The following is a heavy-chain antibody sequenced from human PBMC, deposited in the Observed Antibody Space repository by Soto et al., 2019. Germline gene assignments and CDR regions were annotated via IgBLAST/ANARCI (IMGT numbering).Heavy chain of an antibody. V-gene: IGHV3-23*01. CDR3: AKASGIAADGTRANSRSDY. Sequence: SLRLSCAASGFTFSSYAMSWVRQAPGKGLEWVSAISGSGGSTYYADSVKGRFTISRDNSKNTLYLQMNSLRAEDTAVYYCAKASGIAADGTRANSRSDYWGQGTLVSASS. J-gene: IGHJ4*02. CDR1: GFTFSSYA. CDR2: ISGSGGST. D-gene: IGHD6-13*01.